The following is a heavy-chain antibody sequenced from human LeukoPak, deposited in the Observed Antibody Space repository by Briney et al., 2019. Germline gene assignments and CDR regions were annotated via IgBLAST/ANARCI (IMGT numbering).Heavy chain of an antibody. CDR1: GGSLTDSSFF. J-gene: IGHJ4*02. CDR3: ARVTYVDDMLYQYFDY. CDR2: IYLDGRT. Sequence: PSETLSLTCTVSGGSLTDSSFFWGWIRQSPGAGLEWIGKIYLDGRTNYDPSLRNRVTISVDTSKNQFSLRLTSVTAADTALYYCARVTYVDDMLYQYFDYWGQGILVTVSS. D-gene: IGHD4-17*01. V-gene: IGHV4-61*05.